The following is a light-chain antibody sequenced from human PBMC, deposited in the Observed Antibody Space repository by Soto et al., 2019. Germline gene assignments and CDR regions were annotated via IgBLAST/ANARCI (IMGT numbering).Light chain of an antibody. CDR3: AAWDAGVSGPA. V-gene: IGLV1-47*01. J-gene: IGLJ2*01. CDR1: SSNIGSKY. CDR2: RNN. Sequence: QSVLTQPPSASGTPGQRVTISCSGSSSNIGSKYVYWYQQLPGTAPKILMYRNNQRPSGVPDRFSGSKSCTSASLAISGLRSEDEADYYCAAWDAGVSGPAFGGGTKVTVL.